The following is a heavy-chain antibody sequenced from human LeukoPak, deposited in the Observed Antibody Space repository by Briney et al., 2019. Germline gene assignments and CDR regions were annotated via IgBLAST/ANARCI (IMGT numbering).Heavy chain of an antibody. CDR1: GGSISSSSYY. Sequence: SETLSPTCTVSGGSISSSSYYWGWIRQPPGKGLEWIGSIYYSGSTYYNPSLKSRVTISVDTSKNQFSLKLSSVTAADTAVYYCARVDCSGGSCSTWFDYWGQGTLVTVSS. J-gene: IGHJ4*02. CDR2: IYYSGST. D-gene: IGHD2-15*01. V-gene: IGHV4-39*01. CDR3: ARVDCSGGSCSTWFDY.